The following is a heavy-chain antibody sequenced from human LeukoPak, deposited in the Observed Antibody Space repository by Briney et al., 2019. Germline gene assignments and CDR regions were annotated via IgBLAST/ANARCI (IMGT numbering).Heavy chain of an antibody. J-gene: IGHJ4*02. CDR3: ARLGRWLQCFDY. D-gene: IGHD5-24*01. V-gene: IGHV4-4*07. CDR2: IYTSGST. Sequence: SETLSLTGTVSGGSFSIYYWTWIRQPAGKGLEWIGRIYTSGSTNYNPSLKSRVTISVDTSKNQFSLKLSSVTAADTAVYYCARLGRWLQCFDYWGQGTLVTVSS. CDR1: GGSFSIYY.